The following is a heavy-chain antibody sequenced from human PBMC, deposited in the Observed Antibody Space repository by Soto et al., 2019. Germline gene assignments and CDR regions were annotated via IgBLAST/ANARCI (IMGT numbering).Heavy chain of an antibody. Sequence: QVQLVQSGAEVKKPGASVKVSCRASGYTFTSYYMHWVRQAPGQRLERMGIINPSGGSTSYAQKFQGRVTMTRDTSTSTVYMELSSLRSEDTAVYYCAREVERGYSYGYLEYWGQGTLVTVSS. CDR3: AREVERGYSYGYLEY. V-gene: IGHV1-46*01. CDR2: INPSGGST. CDR1: GYTFTSYY. J-gene: IGHJ4*02. D-gene: IGHD5-18*01.